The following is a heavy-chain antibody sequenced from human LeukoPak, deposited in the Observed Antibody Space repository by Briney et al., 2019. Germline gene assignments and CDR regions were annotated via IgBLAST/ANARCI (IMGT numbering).Heavy chain of an antibody. Sequence: PGGSLRLSCAASGFSFSNCSMNWVRQAPGKGLEWVSSISSSSTYIYYADSLEGRFTISRDNVRNSLYLQMNNLRAEDTAVYYCAGDYEGNLAFDIWGQGTMVTVSS. V-gene: IGHV3-21*01. J-gene: IGHJ3*02. D-gene: IGHD4-23*01. CDR2: ISSSSTYI. CDR1: GFSFSNCS. CDR3: AGDYEGNLAFDI.